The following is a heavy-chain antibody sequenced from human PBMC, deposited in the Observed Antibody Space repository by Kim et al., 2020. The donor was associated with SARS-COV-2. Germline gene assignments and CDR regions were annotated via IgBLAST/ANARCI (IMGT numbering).Heavy chain of an antibody. J-gene: IGHJ4*02. D-gene: IGHD3-10*01. Sequence: GGSLRLSCAASGLRFSNAWMSWVRQAPGKGLEWIGRIKSKTDGGTIDYIATVEGRFTISRDDSKNTLYLQMNSLKTEDTAVYYCTTGTRPYWGQGTLVTVSS. CDR1: GLRFSNAW. CDR2: IKSKTDGGTI. V-gene: IGHV3-15*01. CDR3: TTGTRPY.